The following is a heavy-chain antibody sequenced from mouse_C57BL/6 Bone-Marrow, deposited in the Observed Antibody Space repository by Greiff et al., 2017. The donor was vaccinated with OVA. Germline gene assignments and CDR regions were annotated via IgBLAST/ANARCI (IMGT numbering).Heavy chain of an antibody. CDR3: ARYGSSPYYYAMDY. D-gene: IGHD1-1*01. J-gene: IGHJ4*01. CDR2: IRNKANGYTT. V-gene: IGHV7-3*01. Sequence: EVQLMESGGGLVQPGGSLSLSCAASGFTFTDYYMSWVRQPPGKALEWLGFIRNKANGYTTEYSVSVKGRFTISRDNSQSILYLQMNALRAEDSATYYCARYGSSPYYYAMDYWGQGTSVTVSS. CDR1: GFTFTDYY.